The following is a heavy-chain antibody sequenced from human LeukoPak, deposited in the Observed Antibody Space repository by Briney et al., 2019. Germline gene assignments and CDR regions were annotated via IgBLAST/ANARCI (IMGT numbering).Heavy chain of an antibody. Sequence: GGSLRLSCAASGFTFSSYEMNWVSQAPGKGLEWVSYISSSGSTIYYADSVKGRFTISRDNAKNSLYLQMNSLRAEDTAVYYCAREFWVYDSSCYYSVCFDYWGQGTLVTVSS. V-gene: IGHV3-48*03. J-gene: IGHJ4*02. CDR2: ISSSGSTI. CDR1: GFTFSSYE. CDR3: AREFWVYDSSCYYSVCFDY. D-gene: IGHD3-22*01.